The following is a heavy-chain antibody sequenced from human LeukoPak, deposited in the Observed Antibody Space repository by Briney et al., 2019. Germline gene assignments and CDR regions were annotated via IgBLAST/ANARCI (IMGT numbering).Heavy chain of an antibody. Sequence: ASVKVSCKVSGSTLRDVSIHWVRQAPGKGLEYVGGSDPEDGETFHAQNFQGRVTMTEDTSIDTAYMELRSLRSEDTAVYYCVTDWARLFWYFDLWGRGTLVTVSS. CDR2: SDPEDGET. J-gene: IGHJ2*01. CDR1: GSTLRDVS. CDR3: VTDWARLFWYFDL. V-gene: IGHV1-24*01. D-gene: IGHD2-21*02.